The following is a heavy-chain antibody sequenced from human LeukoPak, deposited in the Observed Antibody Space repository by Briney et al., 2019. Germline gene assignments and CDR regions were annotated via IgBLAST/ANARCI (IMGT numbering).Heavy chain of an antibody. Sequence: GGSLRLSCAASGFTFGAYDMHWVRQTTGRRLEWVSSIGTAHNTFQPGSVKGRFFISRENAENSLYLQMNNLRDGDTAVYYCARGPLGSGLTIDWWGQGALVTVSS. CDR2: IGTAHNT. J-gene: IGHJ4*02. D-gene: IGHD7-27*01. V-gene: IGHV3-13*01. CDR3: ARGPLGSGLTIDW. CDR1: GFTFGAYD.